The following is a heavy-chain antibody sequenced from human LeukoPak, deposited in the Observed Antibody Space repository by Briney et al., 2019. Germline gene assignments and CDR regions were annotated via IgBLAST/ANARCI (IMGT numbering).Heavy chain of an antibody. J-gene: IGHJ3*02. CDR1: GGSISSGDYY. Sequence: SETLSLTCTVSGGSISSGDYYWSWIRQPPGKGLEWIGYIYYSGSTYYNPSLKSRVTISVDTSKNQFPLKLSSVTAADTAVYYCARETYYYGSGSYPNPDAFDIWGQGTMVTVSS. D-gene: IGHD3-10*01. V-gene: IGHV4-30-4*08. CDR2: IYYSGST. CDR3: ARETYYYGSGSYPNPDAFDI.